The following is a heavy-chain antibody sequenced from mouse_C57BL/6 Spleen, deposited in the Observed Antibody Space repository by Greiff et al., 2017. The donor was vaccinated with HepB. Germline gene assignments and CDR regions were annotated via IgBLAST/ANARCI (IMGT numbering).Heavy chain of an antibody. CDR3: ARDPFITTVVARYFDV. V-gene: IGHV5-17*01. J-gene: IGHJ1*03. CDR2: ISSGSSTI. CDR1: GFTFSDYG. Sequence: EVMLVESGGGLVKPGGSLKLSCAASGFTFSDYGMHWVRQAPEKGLEWVAYISSGSSTIYYADTVKGRFTISRANAKNTLFLQMTSLRSEDTAMYYCARDPFITTVVARYFDVWGTGTTVTVSS. D-gene: IGHD1-1*01.